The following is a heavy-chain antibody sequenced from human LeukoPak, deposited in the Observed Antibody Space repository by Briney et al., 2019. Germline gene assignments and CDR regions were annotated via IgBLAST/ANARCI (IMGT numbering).Heavy chain of an antibody. V-gene: IGHV3-7*03. CDR1: GFNFNNYW. CDR2: IKQDGSEK. D-gene: IGHD3-22*01. CDR3: ARDKGDYDTSGSLFVF. Sequence: GGSLRLSCAASGFNFNNYWMSWVRHLPRKGLEWVANIKQDGSEKYYVDSVKGRFTISRDNAKNSLYLQMNSLRAEETAVYYCARDKGDYDTSGSLFVFGGQGTLVTVSS. J-gene: IGHJ4*02.